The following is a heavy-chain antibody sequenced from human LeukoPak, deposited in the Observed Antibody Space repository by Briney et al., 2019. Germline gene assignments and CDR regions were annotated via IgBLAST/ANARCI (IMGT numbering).Heavy chain of an antibody. J-gene: IGHJ6*03. Sequence: SETLSLTCTVSGYSISSGYYWGWIRPPPGKGLEWIGSIYHSGSTYYNPSLKSRVTISVDTSKNQFSLKLSSVTAADTAVYYCARTILWFGEKSYYMDVWGKGTTVTISS. CDR3: ARTILWFGEKSYYMDV. V-gene: IGHV4-38-2*02. D-gene: IGHD3-10*01. CDR1: GYSISSGYY. CDR2: IYHSGST.